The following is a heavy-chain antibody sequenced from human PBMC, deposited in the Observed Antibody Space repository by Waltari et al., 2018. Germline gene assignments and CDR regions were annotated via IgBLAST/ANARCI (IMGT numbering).Heavy chain of an antibody. CDR2: IYYSGST. J-gene: IGHJ2*01. CDR1: GGSIRSSY. Sequence: QVQLLESRPGLVKPSETLSLTCTVSGGSIRSSYWSWIRQPPGKGLEWIGYIYYSGSTNYNPSLKSRVTISVDTSKNQFSLKLSSVTAADTAVYYCARDHPAVTRYFDLWGRGTLVTVSS. V-gene: IGHV4-59*01. D-gene: IGHD4-17*01. CDR3: ARDHPAVTRYFDL.